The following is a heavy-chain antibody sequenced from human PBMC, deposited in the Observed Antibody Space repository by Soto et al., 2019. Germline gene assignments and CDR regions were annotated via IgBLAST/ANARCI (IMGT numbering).Heavy chain of an antibody. CDR2: IIPIFGTA. V-gene: IGHV1-69*01. Sequence: QVQLVQSGAEVKKPGSSVKVSCKASGGTFSSYAISWVRQAPGQGLEWMGGIIPIFGTANYAQKFQGRVTITADESTSTAYVELSSMRSEDTAVYYCARLGSGYGDLHWYFDLWGRGTLVTVSS. J-gene: IGHJ2*01. CDR3: ARLGSGYGDLHWYFDL. D-gene: IGHD3-10*01. CDR1: GGTFSSYA.